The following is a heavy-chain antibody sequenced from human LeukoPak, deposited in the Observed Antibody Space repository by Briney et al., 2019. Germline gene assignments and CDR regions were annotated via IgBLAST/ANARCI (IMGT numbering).Heavy chain of an antibody. CDR3: AREVDYGDPRGAFDI. CDR2: INHSGST. D-gene: IGHD4-17*01. V-gene: IGHV4-34*01. J-gene: IGHJ3*02. Sequence: SETLSLTCAVYGGSFSGYYWSWIRQPPGKGLEWIGEINHSGSTNYNPSLKSRVTISVDTSKNQFSLKLSSVTAADTAVYYCAREVDYGDPRGAFDIWGQGTMVTVSS. CDR1: GGSFSGYY.